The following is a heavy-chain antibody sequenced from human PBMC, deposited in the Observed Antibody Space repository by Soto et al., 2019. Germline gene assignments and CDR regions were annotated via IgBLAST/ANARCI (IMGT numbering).Heavy chain of an antibody. CDR1: GFTFSSYA. CDR2: ISGSGGST. CDR3: AKAGRLRLGELSLYYFDY. V-gene: IGHV3-23*01. Sequence: GVSLRLSCAASGFTFSSYAMSWVRQAPGRGLEWVSAISGSGGSTYYADSVKGRFTISRDNSKNTLYLQMNSLRAEDTAVYYCAKAGRLRLGELSLYYFDYWGQGTLVTVSS. D-gene: IGHD3-16*02. J-gene: IGHJ4*02.